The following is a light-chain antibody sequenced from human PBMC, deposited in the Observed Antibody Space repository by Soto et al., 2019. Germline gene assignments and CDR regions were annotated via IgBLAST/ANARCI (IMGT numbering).Light chain of an antibody. J-gene: IGKJ2*01. Sequence: DIQMTQSPPTLSASVGDRVTITCRACQSISSWLAWYQQKPGKAPKLLIYDASTLESGVPSRFSGSGSGTEFTLTISSLQPDDFATYYCQQYNNYLMYTFGQGTKLEIK. V-gene: IGKV1-5*01. CDR2: DAS. CDR1: QSISSW. CDR3: QQYNNYLMYT.